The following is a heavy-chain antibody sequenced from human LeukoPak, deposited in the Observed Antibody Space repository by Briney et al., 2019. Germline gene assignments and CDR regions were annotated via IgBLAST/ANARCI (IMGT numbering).Heavy chain of an antibody. CDR2: MNPNSGNT. J-gene: IGHJ6*02. D-gene: IGHD5-18*01. CDR1: GYTFTSYD. V-gene: IGHV1-8*01. Sequence: ASVKVSCKASGYTFTSYDINWVRQATGQGLEWMGWMNPNSGNTGYAQKFQGRVTMTRNTSISTAYMELSSLRSEDTAVYYCARYNTDSYGNYYYGMDVWGQGTTVTVSS. CDR3: ARYNTDSYGNYYYGMDV.